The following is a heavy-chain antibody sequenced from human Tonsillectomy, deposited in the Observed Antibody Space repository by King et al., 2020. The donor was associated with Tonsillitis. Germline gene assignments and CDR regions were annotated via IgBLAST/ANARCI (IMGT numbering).Heavy chain of an antibody. CDR1: GGSISSYY. J-gene: IGHJ2*01. V-gene: IGHV4-59*01. CDR3: ARVRITSLRYGYKDWPIVIWYVDL. Sequence: VKLQESGPGLVKPSETLSLTCTVSGGSISSYYWSWIRQPPGKGLEWIGNIYYSGRTNYNPSLKSRATISVDTSKNQFSLKLSSVTAADTAVYDCARVRITSLRYGYKDWPIVIWYVDLWGRGNLVSVSS. D-gene: IGHD5-24*01. CDR2: IYYSGRT.